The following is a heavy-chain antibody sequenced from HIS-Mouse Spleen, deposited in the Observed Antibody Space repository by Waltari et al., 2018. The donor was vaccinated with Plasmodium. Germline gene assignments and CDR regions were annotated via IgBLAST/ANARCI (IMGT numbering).Heavy chain of an antibody. CDR3: ARDHNWNYDY. V-gene: IGHV3-21*01. CDR2: IISSSSYK. CDR1: GITFSSYI. J-gene: IGHJ4*02. D-gene: IGHD1-7*01. Sequence: EVQLVESGGGLVKPGGSLRRSCAASGITFSSYIRNWVRKAPGTGLEGVSSIISSSSYKYYANSVKGRFTISRDNAKNSLYLQMNSLRAEDTAVYYCARDHNWNYDYWGQGTLVTVSS.